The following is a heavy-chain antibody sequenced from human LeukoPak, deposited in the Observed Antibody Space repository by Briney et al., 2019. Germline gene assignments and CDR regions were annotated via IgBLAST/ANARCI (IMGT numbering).Heavy chain of an antibody. V-gene: IGHV4-59*01. D-gene: IGHD6-19*01. J-gene: IGHJ4*02. CDR3: AREGDSSGWYDWSVDY. Sequence: SETLSLTCTVPVGSISSYYWSWSRQPPGKGLEWIGYIYYSGSTNYNPSLKSRVTISVDTSKNQFSLKLSSVTAADTAVYYCAREGDSSGWYDWSVDYWGQGTLVTVSS. CDR1: VGSISSYY. CDR2: IYYSGST.